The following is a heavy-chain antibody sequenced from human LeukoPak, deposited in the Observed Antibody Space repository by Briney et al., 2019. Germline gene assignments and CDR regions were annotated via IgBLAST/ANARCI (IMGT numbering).Heavy chain of an antibody. Sequence: GGSLRLSCAASGFTFSDYYMSWIRQAPGRGLEWVSYISSSGSAIYYADSAKGRFTVSRDSAKNSLFLQMNSLRAEDTAVYYCAREAGYCSSTSCSYYYYMDVWGKGPTVTVSS. CDR2: ISSSGSAI. V-gene: IGHV3-11*04. CDR3: AREAGYCSSTSCSYYYYMDV. J-gene: IGHJ6*03. D-gene: IGHD2-2*03. CDR1: GFTFSDYY.